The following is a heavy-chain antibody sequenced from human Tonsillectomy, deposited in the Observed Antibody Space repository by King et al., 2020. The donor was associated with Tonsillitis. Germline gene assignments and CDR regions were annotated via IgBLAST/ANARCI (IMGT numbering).Heavy chain of an antibody. CDR1: GFTFHTFA. V-gene: IGHV3-23*04. D-gene: IGHD4-17*01. J-gene: IGHJ4*02. CDR2: ISGIGSDT. CDR3: AKNRWMTTIPPRPHS. Sequence: VQLVESGGGLLQPGGSLRLSCTASGFTFHTFAMTCVRQAPGKGLEWGSTISGIGSDTYYADSVKGRFNISRDNSNKSLYVKMNGLRAEDTAFYYFAKNRWMTTIPPRPHSWGQGTLVTVAS.